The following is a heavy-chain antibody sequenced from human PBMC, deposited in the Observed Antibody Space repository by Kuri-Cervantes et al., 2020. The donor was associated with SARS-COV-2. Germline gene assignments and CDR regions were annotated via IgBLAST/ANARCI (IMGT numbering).Heavy chain of an antibody. J-gene: IGHJ6*02. CDR3: ANPTGYYYYGMDV. V-gene: IGHV3-23*01. CDR2: ISGSGGST. Sequence: GGSLRLSCAASGFTFSSYAMSWVRQAPGKGLEWVSAISGSGGSTYYADSVKGRFTISRDNSKNTLYLQMNSLRAEDTAVYYCANPTGYYYYGMDVWGQGTTVTVSS. CDR1: GFTFSSYA.